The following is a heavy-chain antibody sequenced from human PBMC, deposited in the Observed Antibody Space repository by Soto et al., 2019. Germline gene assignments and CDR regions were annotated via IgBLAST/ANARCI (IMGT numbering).Heavy chain of an antibody. D-gene: IGHD3-3*01. Sequence: EVQLLESGGGLVQPGGSLRLSCAASGFTFSSYAMSWVRQAPGKGLEWVSAIIGSGGSTYYADSVKGRFTISRDNYKNTLYLQMNSLRAEDTAVYYCAKDNNTIFGVAPQPDYWGQGTLVTVSS. CDR2: IIGSGGST. J-gene: IGHJ4*02. V-gene: IGHV3-23*01. CDR1: GFTFSSYA. CDR3: AKDNNTIFGVAPQPDY.